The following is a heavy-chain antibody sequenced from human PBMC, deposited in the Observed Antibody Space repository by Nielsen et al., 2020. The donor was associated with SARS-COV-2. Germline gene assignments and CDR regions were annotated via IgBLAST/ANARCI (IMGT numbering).Heavy chain of an antibody. CDR3: ASRGRYSSGWHYYYYMDV. D-gene: IGHD6-19*01. J-gene: IGHJ6*03. V-gene: IGHV4-4*02. Sequence: SETLSLTCAVSGGSISSSNWWSWVRQPPGKGLEWIGEIYHSGSINYNPSLKSRVTISVDKSKNQFSLKLSSVTAADTAVYYCASRGRYSSGWHYYYYMDVWGKGTTVTVSS. CDR2: IYHSGSI. CDR1: GGSISSSNW.